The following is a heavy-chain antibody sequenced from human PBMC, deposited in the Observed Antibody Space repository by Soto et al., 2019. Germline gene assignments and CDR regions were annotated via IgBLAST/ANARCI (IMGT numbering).Heavy chain of an antibody. Sequence: QITLKESGPTLVKPTQTLTLTCTFSGFSLSTSGLGVGWIRQPPGKALEWLALIYWDDDKRYSPSLKSRLTITKDTSKNQVVLTMTNMDPVDTAIYYCAHRLAGPHFDYWGQGTLVTVSS. J-gene: IGHJ4*02. CDR2: IYWDDDK. V-gene: IGHV2-5*02. CDR3: AHRLAGPHFDY. CDR1: GFSLSTSGLG.